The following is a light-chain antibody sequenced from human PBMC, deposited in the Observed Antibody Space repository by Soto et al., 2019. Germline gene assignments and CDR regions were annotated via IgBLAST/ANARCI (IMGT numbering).Light chain of an antibody. CDR2: DVG. J-gene: IGLJ2*01. CDR3: CTYAGSYEV. Sequence: QSALTQPRSVSGSPGQSVTISCTGTSSDVGYYNYVSWYQQHPGKVPKLMIYDVGKRPSGVPDRFSGSKSGNTASLTISGLQAEDEDDYSCCTYAGSYEVFGGGTKLTVL. CDR1: SSDVGYYNY. V-gene: IGLV2-11*01.